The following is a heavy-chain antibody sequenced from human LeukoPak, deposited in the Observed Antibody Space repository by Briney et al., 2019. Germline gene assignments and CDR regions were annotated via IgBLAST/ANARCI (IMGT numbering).Heavy chain of an antibody. J-gene: IGHJ4*02. CDR3: ATAFGGSGSYYFDY. D-gene: IGHD3-10*01. CDR1: GHTSTGCY. CDR2: IIPNSGGT. Sequence: ASVQAPCKASGHTSTGCYIYWLRQPPRQGLEGLGWIIPNSGGTNYAPKFKSRVTITGDTSITTAYMERSRLRSDDTAVYYCATAFGGSGSYYFDYWGEGTLVTVSS. V-gene: IGHV1-2*02.